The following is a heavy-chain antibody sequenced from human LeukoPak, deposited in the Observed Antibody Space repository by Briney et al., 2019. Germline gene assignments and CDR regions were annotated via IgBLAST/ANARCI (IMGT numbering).Heavy chain of an antibody. CDR1: GFTFSSYA. CDR3: AKGVRDYDILTGYYKPRYYYYGMDV. V-gene: IGHV3-23*01. CDR2: ISGSGGST. J-gene: IGHJ6*02. Sequence: GGSLRLSCAASGFTFSSYAMSWVRQAPGKGLEWVSAISGSGGSTYYADSVKGRFTISRDSSKNTLYLQMNSLRAEDTAVYYCAKGVRDYDILTGYYKPRYYYYGMDVWGQGTTVTVSS. D-gene: IGHD3-9*01.